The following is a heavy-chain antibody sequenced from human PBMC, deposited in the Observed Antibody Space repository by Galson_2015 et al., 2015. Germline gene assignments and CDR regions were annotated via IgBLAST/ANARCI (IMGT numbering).Heavy chain of an antibody. Sequence: SLRLSCAASGFTFSSYAMHWVRQAPGKGLEWVAVISYDGSNKYYADSVKGRFTISRDNSKNTLYLQMNSLRAEDTAVYFCARSHSGTCSSTSCYSIWDYGMDVWGQGTTVTVSS. J-gene: IGHJ6*02. CDR3: ARSHSGTCSSTSCYSIWDYGMDV. CDR1: GFTFSSYA. CDR2: ISYDGSNK. D-gene: IGHD2-2*01. V-gene: IGHV3-30-3*01.